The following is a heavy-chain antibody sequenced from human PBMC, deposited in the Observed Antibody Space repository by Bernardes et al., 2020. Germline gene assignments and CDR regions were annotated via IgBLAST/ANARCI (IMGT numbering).Heavy chain of an antibody. CDR3: ARDLRDDSSGYLLYGMDV. J-gene: IGHJ6*02. Sequence: GSLRLSCAASGFTFSSYSMNWVRQAPGKGLEWVSYISSSSSTIYYADSVKGRFTISRDNAKNSLYLQMNSLRDEDTAVYYCARDLRDDSSGYLLYGMDVWGQGTTVTVSS. CDR2: ISSSSSTI. CDR1: GFTFSSYS. V-gene: IGHV3-48*02. D-gene: IGHD3-22*01.